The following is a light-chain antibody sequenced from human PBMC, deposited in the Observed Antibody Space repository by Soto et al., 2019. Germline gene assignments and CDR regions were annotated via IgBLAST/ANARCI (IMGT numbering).Light chain of an antibody. CDR3: QQYNAYWT. CDR2: KAS. CDR1: QSISNW. V-gene: IGKV1-5*03. J-gene: IGKJ1*01. Sequence: DIQMTQSPSTLSASVGYRVTITCRASQSISNWLAWYQQKPGKAPKLLIYKASSLERGVPSRFSGSGSGTEFTLTISSLQPDDFATYYCQQYNAYWTFGQGTKVEIK.